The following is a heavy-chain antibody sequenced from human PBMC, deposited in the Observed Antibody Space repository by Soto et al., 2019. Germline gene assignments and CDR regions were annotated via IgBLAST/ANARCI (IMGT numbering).Heavy chain of an antibody. V-gene: IGHV4-34*01. D-gene: IGHD4-4*01. CDR3: ARVESLMTTVTTYKGNGMDV. CDR2: INHSGST. Sequence: ASETLSLTCAVYGGSFSGYYWSWIRQPPGKGLEWIGEINHSGSTNYNPSLKSRVTISVDTSKNQFSLKLSSVTAADTAVYYCARVESLMTTVTTYKGNGMDVWGQGTTVTVSS. CDR1: GGSFSGYY. J-gene: IGHJ6*02.